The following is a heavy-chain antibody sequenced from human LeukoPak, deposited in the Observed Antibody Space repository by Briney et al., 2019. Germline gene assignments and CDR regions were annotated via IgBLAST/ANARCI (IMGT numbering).Heavy chain of an antibody. J-gene: IGHJ6*02. Sequence: GESLKSSCKGAGYSFQDYWIGWVRQMPGKGAELMGRIFPLDSDTTYSASFAGQVTISVDKSISTAYVQWGSLRLSDTATSYCAKFGIRGCSSSTRCYTSFFYYGMDVWGQGTTVTVSS. CDR1: GYSFQDYW. D-gene: IGHD2-2*02. CDR2: IFPLDSDT. V-gene: IGHV5-51*01. CDR3: AKFGIRGCSSSTRCYTSFFYYGMDV.